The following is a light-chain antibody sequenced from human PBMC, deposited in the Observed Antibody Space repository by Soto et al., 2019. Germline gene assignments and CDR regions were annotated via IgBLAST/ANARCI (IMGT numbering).Light chain of an antibody. CDR1: SSDIGDYDY. J-gene: IGLJ3*02. CDR3: CSYAGTSTPSWV. CDR2: SVT. Sequence: QSALTQPRSVSRSPGQSVTISCTGASSDIGDYDYVSWYQQHPGGAPKLIIYSVTKRPSGVPDRFSGSKSGNTASLTISGLQAEDESDHYCCSYAGTSTPSWVFGGGTKLTLL. V-gene: IGLV2-11*01.